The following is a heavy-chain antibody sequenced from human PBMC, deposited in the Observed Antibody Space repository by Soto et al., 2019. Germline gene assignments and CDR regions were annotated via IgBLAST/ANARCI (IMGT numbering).Heavy chain of an antibody. V-gene: IGHV4-31*03. D-gene: IGHD3-10*01. Sequence: QVQLQESGPGLVKPSQILSLTCTVSGGSISSGGYYWSWIRQHPGKGLEWIGYIYYSGSTYYNPSLKSRVTISVDTSKKQFSPKLISVTAADTAVYYCARSETATMVQGVIIYWGQGTLVTVSS. CDR1: GGSISSGGYY. J-gene: IGHJ4*02. CDR3: ARSETATMVQGVIIY. CDR2: IYYSGST.